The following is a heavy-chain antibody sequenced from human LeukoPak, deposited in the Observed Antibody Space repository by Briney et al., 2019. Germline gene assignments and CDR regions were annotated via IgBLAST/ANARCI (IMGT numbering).Heavy chain of an antibody. D-gene: IGHD6-13*01. CDR3: ARGFSRLPPGGY. CDR2: INHSGST. CDR1: NGSFSVYY. V-gene: IGHV4-34*01. Sequence: PSETLSLTCAVYNGSFSVYYWNWIRQPPEKGLEWIGEINHSGSTNYNPSLKSRVTISIDTSKNQFSLRLSSVTVADTAVYYCARGFSRLPPGGYWGQGTLVTVSS. J-gene: IGHJ4*02.